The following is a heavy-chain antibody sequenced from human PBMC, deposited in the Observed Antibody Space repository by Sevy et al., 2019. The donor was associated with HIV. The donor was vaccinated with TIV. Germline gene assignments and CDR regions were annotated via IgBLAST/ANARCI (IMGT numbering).Heavy chain of an antibody. V-gene: IGHV3-11*01. Sequence: GGSLRLSCAASGFTLSDYYMTWIRQAPGKGLEWLSYISSSGSTISYADSVKGRFTISRDNAKNSLYLQMNSLRAEDTAVYYCARARGYRGYEWGNWFDPWGQGTLVTVSS. CDR2: ISSSGSTI. D-gene: IGHD5-12*01. CDR1: GFTLSDYY. J-gene: IGHJ5*02. CDR3: ARARGYRGYEWGNWFDP.